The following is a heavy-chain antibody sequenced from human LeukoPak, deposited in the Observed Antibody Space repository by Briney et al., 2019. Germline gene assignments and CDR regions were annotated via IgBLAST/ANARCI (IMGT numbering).Heavy chain of an antibody. CDR3: ARRRTGDQPIDAFDY. CDR2: IYHSGST. J-gene: IGHJ4*02. D-gene: IGHD2-2*01. CDR1: GGSISSGYY. V-gene: IGHV4-38-2*02. Sequence: SETLSLTCTVSGGSISSGYYWGWIRQPPGKGLEWIGSIYHSGSTYYNPSLKSRVTISVDTSKNQFSLKLSSVTAADTAVYCCARRRTGDQPIDAFDYWGEGTLVTVSS.